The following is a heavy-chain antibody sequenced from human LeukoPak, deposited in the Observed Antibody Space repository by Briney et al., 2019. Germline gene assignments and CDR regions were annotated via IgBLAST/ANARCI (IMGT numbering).Heavy chain of an antibody. V-gene: IGHV3-30*02. CDR1: GFTFSSYE. J-gene: IGHJ4*02. D-gene: IGHD2-15*01. CDR2: IRYDGSNK. CDR3: AGTPDIVVVVAATRLDY. Sequence: GGSLRLSCAASGFTFSSYEMNWVRQAPGKGLEWVAFIRYDGSNKYYADSVKGRFTISRDNAKHSLYLQMNSLRAEDTAVYYCAGTPDIVVVVAATRLDYWGQGTLVTVSS.